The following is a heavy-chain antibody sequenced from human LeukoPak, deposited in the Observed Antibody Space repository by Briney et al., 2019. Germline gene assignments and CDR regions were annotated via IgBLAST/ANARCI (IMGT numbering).Heavy chain of an antibody. V-gene: IGHV6-1*01. CDR1: GDSVSSNSAT. D-gene: IGHD3-22*01. CDR3: ARAAIDTSGYSSFDY. Sequence: SLTVSLTCAISGDSVSSNSATWIWIRQSPSRGLEWLGSTLYRSKWYNDYAVSVKSLTTINPDTSKNQFSLQLNSVTPEDTAVYYCARAAIDTSGYSSFDYWGQGTLVTVSS. CDR2: TLYRSKWYN. J-gene: IGHJ4*02.